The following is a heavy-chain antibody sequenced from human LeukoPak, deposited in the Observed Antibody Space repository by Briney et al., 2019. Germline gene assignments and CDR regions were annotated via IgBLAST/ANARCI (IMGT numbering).Heavy chain of an antibody. D-gene: IGHD6-6*01. CDR2: ISYDGSNK. J-gene: IGHJ4*02. V-gene: IGHV3-30*01. CDR1: GFTSSSYA. CDR3: ASSRALYGSSWGPIGI. Sequence: RSGGSLRLSCAASGFTSSSYAMHWVRQAPGKGLEWVAVISYDGSNKYYADSVKGRFTISRDNSKNTLYLQMNSLRAEDTAVYYCASSRALYGSSWGPIGIGGQGTLVTVSS.